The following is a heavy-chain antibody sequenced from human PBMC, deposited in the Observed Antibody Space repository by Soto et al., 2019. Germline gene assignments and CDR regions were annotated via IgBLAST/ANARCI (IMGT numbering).Heavy chain of an antibody. CDR1: GGSISSNY. CDR3: AGSYVYGVYGRSLGQESGDYYYFMDV. Sequence: SETLSLTCTVSGGSISSNYWSWIRQPPGKGLEWNGYIYYSGTTHYNPSLKSRVTISLDTPKNQFSLKLSSVTAADTAVYYCAGSYVYGVYGRSLGQESGDYYYFMDVWGKGTTVTV. V-gene: IGHV4-59*08. D-gene: IGHD4-17*01. J-gene: IGHJ6*03. CDR2: IYYSGTT.